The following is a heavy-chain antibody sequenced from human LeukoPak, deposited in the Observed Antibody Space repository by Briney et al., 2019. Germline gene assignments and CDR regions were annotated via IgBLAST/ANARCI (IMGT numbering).Heavy chain of an antibody. V-gene: IGHV4-34*01. Sequence: PSETLSLTCAVYGGSFSGYYWSWIRQPPGKGLEWIGEINHSGSTNYNPSLKSRVTISVDTSKNQFSLKLSSVTAADTAVYYCASHPVVVAATHFFDYWGQGTLVTASS. CDR2: INHSGST. J-gene: IGHJ4*02. CDR3: ASHPVVVAATHFFDY. D-gene: IGHD2-15*01. CDR1: GGSFSGYY.